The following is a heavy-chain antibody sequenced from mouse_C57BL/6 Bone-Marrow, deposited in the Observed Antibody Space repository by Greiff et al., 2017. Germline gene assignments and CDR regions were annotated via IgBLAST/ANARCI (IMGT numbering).Heavy chain of an antibody. CDR1: GYTFTSYG. Sequence: QVQLQQSGAELARPGASVKLSCKASGYTFTSYGISWVKQRTGQGLEWIGEISPRSGNTYYNEKFKGKATLTADKSSSTASMELRSLTSEESAVYFCARRELVSLVAYWGPGTLVTGSA. V-gene: IGHV1-81*01. J-gene: IGHJ3*01. CDR2: ISPRSGNT. CDR3: ARRELVSLVAY. D-gene: IGHD4-1*01.